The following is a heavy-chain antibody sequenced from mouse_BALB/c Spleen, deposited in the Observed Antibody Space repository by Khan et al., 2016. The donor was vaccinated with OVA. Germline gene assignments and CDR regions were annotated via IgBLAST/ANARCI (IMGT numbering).Heavy chain of an antibody. CDR2: ISSSGST. CDR3: ARDGSRYNYAMDY. V-gene: IGHV3-2*02. Sequence: EVQLQESGPGLVKPSQSLSLTCTVTGYSITSDYAWNWIRQFPGNKLEWMGYISSSGSTNYNPALKSRISITRDPSKNQFFLQLNSVTTEDTATYYCARDGSRYNYAMDYWGQGTSVTLSS. J-gene: IGHJ4*01. D-gene: IGHD2-3*01. CDR1: GYSITSDYA.